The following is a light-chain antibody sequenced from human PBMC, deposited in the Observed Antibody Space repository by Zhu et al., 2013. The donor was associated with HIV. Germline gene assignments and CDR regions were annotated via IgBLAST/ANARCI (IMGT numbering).Light chain of an antibody. CDR2: GAS. V-gene: IGKV3D-15*01. Sequence: EIVMTQSPATLSVSPGERATLSCRASQSVSSNLAWYQQKPGQAPRLLIFGASSRASGIPDRFSGSGSGTDFTLTISRLEPEDFAVYYCQQYNEWPPYTFGQGTKLEMK. CDR3: QQYNEWPPYT. J-gene: IGKJ2*01. CDR1: QSVSSN.